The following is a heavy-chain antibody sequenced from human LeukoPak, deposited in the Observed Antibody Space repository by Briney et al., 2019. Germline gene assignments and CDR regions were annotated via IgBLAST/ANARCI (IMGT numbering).Heavy chain of an antibody. J-gene: IGHJ4*02. V-gene: IGHV3-74*01. CDR3: ARSTPFDPFDY. CDR2: INSDGSST. CDR1: GFTFSSYW. D-gene: IGHD2/OR15-2a*01. Sequence: GGSLRLYCAASGFTFSSYWMHWVRQAPGKGLVWVSRINSDGSSTSYADSVKGRFTISRDNAKNTLYLQMNSLRAEDTAVYYCARSTPFDPFDYWGQGTLVTVSS.